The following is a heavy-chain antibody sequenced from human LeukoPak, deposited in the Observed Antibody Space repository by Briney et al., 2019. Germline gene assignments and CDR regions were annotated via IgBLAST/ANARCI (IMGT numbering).Heavy chain of an antibody. J-gene: IGHJ4*02. V-gene: IGHV1-69*02. CDR2: IIPILGIA. Sequence: SVKVSCKASGYTFTSYTISWVRQAPGQGLEWMGRIIPILGIANYAQKFQGRVTITADKSTSTAYMELSSLRSEDTAVYYCARRYCTNGVCYYDYWGQGTLVTVSS. CDR1: GYTFTSYT. CDR3: ARRYCTNGVCYYDY. D-gene: IGHD2-8*01.